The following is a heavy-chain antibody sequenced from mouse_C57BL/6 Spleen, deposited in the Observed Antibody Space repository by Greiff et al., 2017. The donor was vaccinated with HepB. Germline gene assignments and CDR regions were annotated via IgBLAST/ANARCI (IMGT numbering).Heavy chain of an antibody. D-gene: IGHD1-1*01. CDR2: ISYSGST. CDR1: GYSITSDY. V-gene: IGHV3-8*01. CDR3: ARYPLFTTVVAPGAMDY. Sequence: EVKLQESGPGLAKPSQPLSLTCSVTGYSITSDYWNWIRKFPGNKLEYMGYISYSGSTYYNPSLKSRISITRDTSKNQYYLQLNSVTTEDTATYYCARYPLFTTVVAPGAMDYWGQGTSVTVSS. J-gene: IGHJ4*01.